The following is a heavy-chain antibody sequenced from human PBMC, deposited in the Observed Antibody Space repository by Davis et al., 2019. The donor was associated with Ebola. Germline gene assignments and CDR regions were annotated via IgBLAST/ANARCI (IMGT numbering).Heavy chain of an antibody. CDR2: IYYRGHA. Sequence: SETLSLTCTVSGGSISSYYWSWIRQVPGKGLECLGYIYYRGHANYNPSLKSRVTMSVDTSKNQFSLRLSSVTAADTAVYYCARDGWADAFDIWGQGTMVTVSS. J-gene: IGHJ3*02. D-gene: IGHD2-2*03. V-gene: IGHV4-59*01. CDR3: ARDGWADAFDI. CDR1: GGSISSYY.